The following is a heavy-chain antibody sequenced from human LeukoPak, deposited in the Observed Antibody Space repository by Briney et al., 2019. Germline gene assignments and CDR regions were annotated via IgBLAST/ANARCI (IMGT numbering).Heavy chain of an antibody. J-gene: IGHJ5*02. CDR2: INSDGSST. CDR1: GFTFSSYW. Sequence: GGSLRLSCAASGFTFSSYWMHWVRQAPGKGLVWVSRINSDGSSTSYADSVKGRFTISRDNAKNTLYLQMNSLRAEDTAVYYCARSRYSYAPDLYNWFDPWGQGTLVTVSS. D-gene: IGHD5-18*01. V-gene: IGHV3-74*01. CDR3: ARSRYSYAPDLYNWFDP.